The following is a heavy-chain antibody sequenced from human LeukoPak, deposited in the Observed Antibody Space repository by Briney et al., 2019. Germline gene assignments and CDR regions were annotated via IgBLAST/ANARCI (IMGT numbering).Heavy chain of an antibody. Sequence: TSETLSLTCAVYGGSFSGYYWSWTRQPPGKGLEWIGEINHSGSTNYNPSLKSRVTISVDTSKNQISLKLSSVTAADTAVYYCARDGPSYYGSGSYLGWFDPWGQGTLVTVSS. CDR2: INHSGST. CDR3: ARDGPSYYGSGSYLGWFDP. V-gene: IGHV4-34*01. J-gene: IGHJ5*02. D-gene: IGHD3-10*01. CDR1: GGSFSGYY.